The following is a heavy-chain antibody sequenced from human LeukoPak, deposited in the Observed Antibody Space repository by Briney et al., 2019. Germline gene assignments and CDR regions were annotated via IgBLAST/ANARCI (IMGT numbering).Heavy chain of an antibody. J-gene: IGHJ4*02. CDR1: GYTFSGYY. Sequence: ASVKVSCKASGYTFSGYYMSWVRQAPGQGLEWMGWINPNSGIANYAQKFQGRVTMTRDTSMSTAYMELSRLRSDDTAVYYCARVPAPNWNNGKRSFYYWGKGTMVT. CDR2: INPNSGIA. V-gene: IGHV1-2*02. D-gene: IGHD1-20*01. CDR3: ARVPAPNWNNGKRSFYY.